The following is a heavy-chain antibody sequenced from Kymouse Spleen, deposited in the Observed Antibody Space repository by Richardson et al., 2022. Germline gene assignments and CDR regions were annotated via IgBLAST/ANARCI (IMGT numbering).Heavy chain of an antibody. Sequence: EVQLVESGGGLVKPGGSLRLSCAASGFTFSNAWMSWVRQAPGKGLEWVGRIKSKTDGGTTDYAAPVKGRFTISRDDSKNTLYLQMNSLKTEDTAVYYCTTYSSSFPYFDYWGQGTLVTVSS. CDR1: GFTFSNAW. CDR3: TTYSSSFPYFDY. CDR2: IKSKTDGGTT. D-gene: IGHD6-6*01. J-gene: IGHJ4*02. V-gene: IGHV3-15*01.